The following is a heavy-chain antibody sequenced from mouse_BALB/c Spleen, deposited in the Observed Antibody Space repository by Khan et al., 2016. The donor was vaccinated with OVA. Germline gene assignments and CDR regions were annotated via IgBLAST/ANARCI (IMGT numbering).Heavy chain of an antibody. CDR2: IISSGYT. CDR1: GDSISSGY. J-gene: IGHJ3*01. CDR3: ARSTYRYAFAY. D-gene: IGHD2-14*01. Sequence: VQLKESGPSLVQPSQTLSLTCSVTGDSISSGYWSWIRKFPGNKLEYMGYIISSGYTYYNPSLKSRISITRHTSKNQYYLQLNSVPTEDTATYYCARSTYRYAFAYWGQGTLVTVST. V-gene: IGHV3-8*02.